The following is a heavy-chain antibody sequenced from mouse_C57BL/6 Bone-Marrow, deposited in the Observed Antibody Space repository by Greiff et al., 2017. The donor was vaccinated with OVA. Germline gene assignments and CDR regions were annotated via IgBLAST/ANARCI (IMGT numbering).Heavy chain of an antibody. V-gene: IGHV1-42*01. J-gene: IGHJ2*01. CDR3: ASPITTVVSFDY. Sequence: VQLQQSGPELVKPGASVKISCKASGYSFTGYYMNWVKQSPEKSLEWIGEINPSTGGTTYNQKFKAKATLTVDKSSSTAYMQLKSLTSEDSAVYYCASPITTVVSFDYWGQGTTLTVSA. D-gene: IGHD1-1*01. CDR1: GYSFTGYY. CDR2: INPSTGGT.